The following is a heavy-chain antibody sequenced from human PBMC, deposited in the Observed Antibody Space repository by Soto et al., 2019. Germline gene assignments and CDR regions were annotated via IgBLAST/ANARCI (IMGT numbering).Heavy chain of an antibody. D-gene: IGHD3-3*01. V-gene: IGHV4-31*03. CDR1: GGSISSGGYS. CDR3: ARDITIFGVVLYYYYGMDV. Sequence: PSETLSLTCTVSGGSISSGGYSWSRIRQHPGKGLEWIGYIYYIGSTYYNPYLKSRVTISVDTSKNQFSLKLSSVTAADTAVYYCARDITIFGVVLYYYYGMDVWGQGTTVTVSS. CDR2: IYYIGST. J-gene: IGHJ6*02.